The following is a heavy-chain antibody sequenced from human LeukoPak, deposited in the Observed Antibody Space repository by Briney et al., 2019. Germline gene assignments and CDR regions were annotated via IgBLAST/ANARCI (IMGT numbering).Heavy chain of an antibody. J-gene: IGHJ4*02. CDR3: ARENVQSGGFDY. V-gene: IGHV3-21*01. Sequence: GGSLRLSCAASGFTLSSYSMNWVRQAPGKGLEWVSSISSSSSYIYYADSVKGRFTISRDNAKNSLYLQMNSLRAEDTAVYYCARENVQSGGFDYWGQGTLVTVSS. CDR1: GFTLSSYS. D-gene: IGHD3-16*01. CDR2: ISSSSSYI.